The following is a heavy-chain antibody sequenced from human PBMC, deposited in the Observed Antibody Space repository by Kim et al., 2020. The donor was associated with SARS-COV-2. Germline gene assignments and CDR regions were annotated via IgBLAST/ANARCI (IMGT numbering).Heavy chain of an antibody. Sequence: SETLSLTCAVYGGSFSGYYWSWIRQLPGKGLEWIGEINHSGSTNYNPSLKSRVTISVDTSKNQFSLKLSSVTAADTAVYYCARGVGSSWYYFDYWGQGTLVTVSS. J-gene: IGHJ4*02. CDR1: GGSFSGYY. CDR3: ARGVGSSWYYFDY. CDR2: INHSGST. D-gene: IGHD6-13*01. V-gene: IGHV4-34*01.